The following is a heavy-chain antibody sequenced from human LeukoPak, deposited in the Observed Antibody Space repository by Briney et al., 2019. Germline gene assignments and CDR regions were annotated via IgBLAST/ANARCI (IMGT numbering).Heavy chain of an antibody. V-gene: IGHV3-48*01. CDR3: ARGGHYGSGSYYGLDY. CDR1: GFTFSSYS. J-gene: IGHJ4*02. Sequence: GGSLRLSCAASGFTFSSYSMNWVRQAPGKGLEWVSYISSSSSTIYYADSVKGRFTISRDNAKNSLYLQMNSLRAEDTAVNYCARGGHYGSGSYYGLDYWGQGTLVTVSS. D-gene: IGHD3-10*01. CDR2: ISSSSSTI.